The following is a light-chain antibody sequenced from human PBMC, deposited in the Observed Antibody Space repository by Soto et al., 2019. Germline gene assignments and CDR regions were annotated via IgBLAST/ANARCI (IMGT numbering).Light chain of an antibody. V-gene: IGKV3-20*01. CDR1: QSVSSSY. Sequence: ETVLTQSPGTLSLSPGERVTLSCRASQSVSSSYLAWYQQKPGQAPRLLIYSASSRATGIPDRFSGSGSGTDFTLTISRLEPEDFAVYYCQQYGSSPYTFGQGTKLEIK. J-gene: IGKJ2*01. CDR3: QQYGSSPYT. CDR2: SAS.